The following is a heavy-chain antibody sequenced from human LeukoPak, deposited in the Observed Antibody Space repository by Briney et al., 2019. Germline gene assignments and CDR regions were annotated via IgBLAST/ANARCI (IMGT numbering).Heavy chain of an antibody. CDR1: GGSFSGYY. CDR3: ARGADTYYYDSSGYSHFDY. V-gene: IGHV4-34*01. CDR2: INHSGST. Sequence: PSETLSLTCAVYGGSFSGYYWSWIRQPPGKGLEWIGEINHSGSTNYNPSLKSRVTISVDTSKNQFSLKLSSVTAADTAVYYCARGADTYYYDSSGYSHFDYWGQGTLVTVSS. D-gene: IGHD3-22*01. J-gene: IGHJ4*02.